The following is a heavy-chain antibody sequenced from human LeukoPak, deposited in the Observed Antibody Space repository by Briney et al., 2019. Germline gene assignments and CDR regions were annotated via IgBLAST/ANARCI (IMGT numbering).Heavy chain of an antibody. J-gene: IGHJ4*02. D-gene: IGHD3-10*01. CDR3: ASSAYGSGSYRGDY. V-gene: IGHV3-53*01. CDR2: IYSGGST. Sequence: GGSLRLSCAASGFTVSSNYMSWVRQAPGEGLEWVSVIYSGGSTYYADSVKGRFTISRDNSKNTLYLQMNSLRAEDTAVYYCASSAYGSGSYRGDYWGQGTLVTVSS. CDR1: GFTVSSNY.